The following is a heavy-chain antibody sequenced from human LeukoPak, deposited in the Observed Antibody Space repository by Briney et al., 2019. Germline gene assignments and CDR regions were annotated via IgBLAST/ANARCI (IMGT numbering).Heavy chain of an antibody. V-gene: IGHV1-8*01. D-gene: IGHD2-15*01. CDR3: VRDGVGVAISVNYWFDP. J-gene: IGHJ5*02. CDR1: GFTFTSYD. CDR2: MNPNNGNT. Sequence: GASVKVSCKASGFTFTSYDINWVRQASGQGLEWMGWMNPNNGNTGYAQKFQGRVTMTRDTSISTAYMELRGLRSEDTAVYYCVRDGVGVAISVNYWFDPWGQGTLVTVSS.